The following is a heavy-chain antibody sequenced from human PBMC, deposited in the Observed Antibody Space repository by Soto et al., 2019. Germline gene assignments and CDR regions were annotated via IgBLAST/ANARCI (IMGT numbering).Heavy chain of an antibody. V-gene: IGHV1-18*01. J-gene: IGHJ2*01. CDR1: GYTFTSYG. D-gene: IGHD2-21*01. CDR3: ARDRDYWYLDF. CDR2: ISAYNGHT. Sequence: AASVKVSCKASGYTFTSYGISWVRQAPGQGLEWMGWISAYNGHTNYSHKLQGRVTMTTDTSTSTAYMELRSLRSEDTAVYYCARDRDYWYLDFSGRGSLVTGSS.